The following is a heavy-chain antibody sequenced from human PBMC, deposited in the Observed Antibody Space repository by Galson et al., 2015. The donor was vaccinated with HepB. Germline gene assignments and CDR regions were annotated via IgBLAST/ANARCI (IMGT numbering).Heavy chain of an antibody. CDR3: ARVTYYDFWSGYFGGLDYYYYGMDV. Sequence: SVKVSCKVSGYTLTELSMHWVRQAPGKGLEWMGGFDPEDGETIYAQKFQGRVTMTEDTSTDIAYMELSSLRSEDTAVYYCARVTYYDFWSGYFGGLDYYYYGMDVWGQGTTVTVSS. CDR2: FDPEDGET. V-gene: IGHV1-24*01. CDR1: GYTLTELS. J-gene: IGHJ6*02. D-gene: IGHD3-3*01.